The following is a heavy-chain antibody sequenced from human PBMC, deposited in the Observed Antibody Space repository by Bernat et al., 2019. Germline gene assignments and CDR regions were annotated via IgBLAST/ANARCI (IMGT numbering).Heavy chain of an antibody. Sequence: QVQLVESGGGVVQPGRSLRLSCAASGFTFSSYGMHWVRQAPGKGLEWVAVISYDGSNKYYADSVKGRFTISRDNSKNTLYLQMNSLRAEDTAVYYCAKGNRVEGQLLFWYWGQGTLVTVSS. D-gene: IGHD2-2*01. CDR2: ISYDGSNK. CDR1: GFTFSSYG. J-gene: IGHJ4*02. CDR3: AKGNRVEGQLLFWY. V-gene: IGHV3-30*18.